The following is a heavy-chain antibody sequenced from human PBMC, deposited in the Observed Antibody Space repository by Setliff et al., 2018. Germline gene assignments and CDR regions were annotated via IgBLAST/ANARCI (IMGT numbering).Heavy chain of an antibody. V-gene: IGHV1-18*04. CDR1: GYTFNSYG. Sequence: ASVKVSCQASGYTFNSYGINWLRQAPGQGLGWLGWISPYNGNTKYAQTVQDRITMATDAATRTSYMELSSLRSDDTAVYFFARSSDSGYYHQRDAFDIWGQGTRVTVSS. D-gene: IGHD3-22*01. CDR2: ISPYNGNT. CDR3: ARSSDSGYYHQRDAFDI. J-gene: IGHJ3*02.